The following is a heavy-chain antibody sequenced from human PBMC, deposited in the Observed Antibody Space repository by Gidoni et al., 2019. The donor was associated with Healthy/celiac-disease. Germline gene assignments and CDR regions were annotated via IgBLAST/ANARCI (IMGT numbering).Heavy chain of an antibody. Sequence: QVQLQESGPGLVKPSETLSLTCTVSGGSISSYYWSWIRQPPGKGLEWIGYIYYSGSTNYNPSLKSRVTISVDTSKNQFSLKLSSVTAADTAVYYCARGSSSGYYYMAPSYYYYGMDVWGQGTTVTVSS. V-gene: IGHV4-59*08. J-gene: IGHJ6*02. CDR3: ARGSSSGYYYMAPSYYYYGMDV. CDR2: IYYSGST. CDR1: GGSISSYY. D-gene: IGHD3-22*01.